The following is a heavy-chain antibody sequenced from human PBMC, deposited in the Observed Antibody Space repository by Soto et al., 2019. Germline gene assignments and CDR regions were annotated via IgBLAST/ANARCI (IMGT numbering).Heavy chain of an antibody. CDR3: ARGRFYSETSTWFAF. CDR2: VSPNSGNT. CDR1: GYTFTDYD. V-gene: IGHV1-8*01. D-gene: IGHD2-2*01. J-gene: IGHJ5*01. Sequence: ASVKVSCKASGYTFTDYDINWVRQAPGQGLEWMGWVSPNSGNTVYAQKFQDSVTMTRDTSISTAYMELNNLRFEDTAMYYCARGRFYSETSTWFAFWGQGTPVTVSS.